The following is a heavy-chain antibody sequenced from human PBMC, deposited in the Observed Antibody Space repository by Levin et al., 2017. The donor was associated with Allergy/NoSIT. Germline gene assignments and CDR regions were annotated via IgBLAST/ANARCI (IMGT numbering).Heavy chain of an antibody. CDR3: ARGEDAFDI. J-gene: IGHJ3*02. D-gene: IGHD3-10*01. Sequence: PVESLKISCKGSGYSFTSYWISWVRQMPGKGLEWMGRIDPSDSYINYCPAFHFPVTISADKSISTAYLQWSSLKASDTAMYYCARGEDAFDIWGQGTMVTVSS. CDR1: GYSFTSYW. CDR2: IDPSDSYI. V-gene: IGHV5-10-1*01.